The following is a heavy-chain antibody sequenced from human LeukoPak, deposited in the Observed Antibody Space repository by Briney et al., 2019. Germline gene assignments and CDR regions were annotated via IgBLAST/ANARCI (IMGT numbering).Heavy chain of an antibody. V-gene: IGHV3-23*03. D-gene: IGHD5-24*01. CDR3: ARGDGYNFFDY. CDR2: FYVGGAT. Sequence: GGSLRLSCAASGFTFSSYAMSWVRQAPGKGLEWVSVFYVGGATYYADSVKGRFTISRDNSENTLYLQMKSLRAEDTAVYYCARGDGYNFFDYWGQGTLVTVSS. J-gene: IGHJ4*02. CDR1: GFTFSSYA.